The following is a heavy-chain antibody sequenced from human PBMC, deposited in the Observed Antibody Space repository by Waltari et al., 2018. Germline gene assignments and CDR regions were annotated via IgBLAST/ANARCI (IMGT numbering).Heavy chain of an antibody. J-gene: IGHJ6*02. CDR3: ATSRRCINGVCFPYYYYGMDV. CDR1: GYTLPELS. D-gene: IGHD2-8*01. Sequence: QVQLVQSGAEVKKPGASVKVSCKVSGYTLPELSMHWVRQAPGKVLEWMGGCDSEDGETIYAQKFEGRVTMTEDTSTDTAYIKLSSLRSEDTAVYYCATSRRCINGVCFPYYYYGMDVWGQGTTVTVSS. CDR2: CDSEDGET. V-gene: IGHV1-24*01.